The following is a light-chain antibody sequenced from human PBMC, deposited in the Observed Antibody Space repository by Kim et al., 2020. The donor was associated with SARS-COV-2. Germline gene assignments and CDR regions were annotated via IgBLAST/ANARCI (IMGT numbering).Light chain of an antibody. V-gene: IGLV1-44*01. CDR3: AAWDDSLTGFV. J-gene: IGLJ1*01. CDR1: SSNIGLHS. Sequence: QSVLTQPPSASGTPRQRVTISCSGSSSNIGLHSVSWYQQLPGTAPKLLIYNNYQSPSGVPDRFSGSRSGTSASLAISGLRSEDEAEYFCAAWDDSLTGFVFGSGTKVTVL. CDR2: NNY.